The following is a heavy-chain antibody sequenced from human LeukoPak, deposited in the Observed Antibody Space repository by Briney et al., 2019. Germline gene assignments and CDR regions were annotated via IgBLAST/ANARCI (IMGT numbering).Heavy chain of an antibody. CDR1: GFSFSNYG. CDR2: ISYDGSNK. Sequence: GGYLRLSCAGSGFSFSNYGMHWFRQAPGKGLEWVAVISYDGSNKYYPDSVKGRFTISRDNSKNTLYLQMNSLRAEDTAVYYCASTETPYYYDSNGFYPYYFDYWGQGTLVIVSS. J-gene: IGHJ4*02. D-gene: IGHD3-22*01. V-gene: IGHV3-30*03. CDR3: ASTETPYYYDSNGFYPYYFDY.